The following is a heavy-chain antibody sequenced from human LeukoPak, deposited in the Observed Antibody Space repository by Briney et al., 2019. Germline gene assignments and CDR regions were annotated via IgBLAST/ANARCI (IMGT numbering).Heavy chain of an antibody. CDR2: INHSGST. V-gene: IGHV4-34*01. CDR1: GGSFSGYS. D-gene: IGHD5-18*01. J-gene: IGHJ5*02. Sequence: PSETLSLTCAVYGGSFSGYSWSWIRQPPGKGLEWIGEINHSGSTNYNPSLKSRVTLSVDTSKNQFSLKLSSVTAADTAVYYCARGIKESFLQKWFLHGFDPWGRGTRVTVS. CDR3: ARGIKESFLQKWFLHGFDP.